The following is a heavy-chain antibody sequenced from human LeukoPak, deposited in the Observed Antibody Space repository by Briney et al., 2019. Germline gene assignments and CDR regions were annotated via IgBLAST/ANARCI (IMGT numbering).Heavy chain of an antibody. CDR3: AKGSYYDSSGSFYFDY. V-gene: IGHV3-23*01. CDR1: GLTFSSYA. J-gene: IGHJ4*02. CDR2: ISGSGGST. D-gene: IGHD3-22*01. Sequence: GGSLRLSCEASGLTFSSYAMSWVRQAPGKGLEWVSAISGSGGSTYYADSVKGRFTISRDNSKNTLYVQVNSLGTEDTAAYYCAKGSYYDSSGSFYFDYWGQGTLVTVSS.